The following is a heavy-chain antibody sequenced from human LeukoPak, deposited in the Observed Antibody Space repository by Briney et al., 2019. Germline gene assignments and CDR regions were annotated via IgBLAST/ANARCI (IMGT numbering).Heavy chain of an antibody. CDR2: IYYSGST. V-gene: IGHV4-59*11. CDR3: ARAAPTIFGRREAFDI. J-gene: IGHJ3*02. CDR1: GGSISSHY. Sequence: PSETLSLTCTVSGGSISSHYWSWIRQPPGKGLEWIGYIYYSGSTNYNPSLKSRVTISVDTSKNQFSLKLSAVTAADTAVYYCARAAPTIFGRREAFDIWGQGTMVTVSS. D-gene: IGHD3-3*01.